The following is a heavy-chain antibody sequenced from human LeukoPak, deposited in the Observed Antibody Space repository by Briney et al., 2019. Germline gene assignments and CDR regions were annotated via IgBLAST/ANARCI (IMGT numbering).Heavy chain of an antibody. CDR1: GFTFSSYA. Sequence: GGSLRLSCTASGFTFSSYAMTGVRQAPGQGLEWVSSIGGNGHGTYYADSVRGRFSISRDNSENTLFLQMNSLRAEDTALYYCAKESGNSGTWPQNYFDYGGKGSLVTVSS. J-gene: IGHJ4*02. D-gene: IGHD1-1*01. CDR3: AKESGNSGTWPQNYFDY. CDR2: IGGNGHGT. V-gene: IGHV3-23*01.